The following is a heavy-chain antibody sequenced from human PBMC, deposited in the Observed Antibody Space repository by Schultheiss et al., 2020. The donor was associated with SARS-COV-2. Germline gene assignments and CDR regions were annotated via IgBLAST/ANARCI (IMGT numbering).Heavy chain of an antibody. Sequence: SETLSLTCTVSGGSISSGGYYWSWIRQPPGKGLEWIGYIYYSGSTNYNPSLKSRVTISVDTSKNQFSLKLSSVTAADTAVYYCARSGNSYGSFDYWGQGTLVTVSS. CDR2: IYYSGST. D-gene: IGHD5-18*01. V-gene: IGHV4-61*08. J-gene: IGHJ4*02. CDR1: GGSISSGGYY. CDR3: ARSGNSYGSFDY.